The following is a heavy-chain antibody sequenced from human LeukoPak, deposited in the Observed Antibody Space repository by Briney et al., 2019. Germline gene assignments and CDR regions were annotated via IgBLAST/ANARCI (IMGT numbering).Heavy chain of an antibody. Sequence: GGSLRLSCAASGFTFSSYWMHWVRQAPGKGLVWVSRINSDGSSTSYADSVKGRFTISRDNAKNTQYLQMNSLRAEDTAVYYCARSYYGSGSYYTPGLDYWGQGTLVTVSS. V-gene: IGHV3-74*01. CDR2: INSDGSST. CDR3: ARSYYGSGSYYTPGLDY. CDR1: GFTFSSYW. D-gene: IGHD3-10*01. J-gene: IGHJ4*02.